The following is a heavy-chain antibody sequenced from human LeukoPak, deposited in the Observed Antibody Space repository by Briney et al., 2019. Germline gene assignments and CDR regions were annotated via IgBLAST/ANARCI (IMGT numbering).Heavy chain of an antibody. Sequence: SGPTLFNPTQTLTLTCTFSGFSLSTNGVGVGWIRQPPGKALEWLARIDWDDDKYYSTSLKTRLTISKDTSKNQVVLTMTNMDPVDTATYYCARIIFSSSSPTHDAFDIWGQGTMVTVSS. CDR3: ARIIFSSSSPTHDAFDI. J-gene: IGHJ3*02. D-gene: IGHD6-6*01. CDR2: IDWDDDK. V-gene: IGHV2-70*11. CDR1: GFSLSTNGVG.